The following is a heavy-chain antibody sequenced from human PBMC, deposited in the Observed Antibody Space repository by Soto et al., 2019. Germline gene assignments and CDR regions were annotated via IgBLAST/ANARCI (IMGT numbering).Heavy chain of an antibody. CDR2: IFWDKND. D-gene: IGHD1-26*01. Sequence: QITLKESGPSLVRPTETLTLTCTFSGFSLITGVGVGWVRHPPGKALEWLAAIFWDKNDYYRPSLQTRVTISQDTSEDQVVLTLTNMDPEDTATYFCKQIYGSGSWGWYFHSWGQGTLVTVSS. CDR1: GFSLITGVG. CDR3: KQIYGSGSWGWYFHS. V-gene: IGHV2-5*02. J-gene: IGHJ4*02.